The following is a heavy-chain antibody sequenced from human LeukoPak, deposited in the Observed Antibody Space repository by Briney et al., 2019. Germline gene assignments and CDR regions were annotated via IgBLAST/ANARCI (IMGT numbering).Heavy chain of an antibody. CDR3: ASVPSSTSPWSWFDP. V-gene: IGHV3-33*01. Sequence: PGGSLRLSCAASGFTFSSYGMHWVRQAPGKGLEWVAVIWYDGSNKYYADSVKGRFTISRDNSKNTLYLQMNSLRAEDTAVYYCASVPSSTSPWSWFDPWGQGTLVTVSS. D-gene: IGHD2-2*01. CDR2: IWYDGSNK. CDR1: GFTFSSYG. J-gene: IGHJ5*02.